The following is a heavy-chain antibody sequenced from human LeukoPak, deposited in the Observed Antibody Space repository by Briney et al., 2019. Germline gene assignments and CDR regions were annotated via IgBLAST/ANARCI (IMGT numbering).Heavy chain of an antibody. V-gene: IGHV4-4*02. J-gene: IGHJ3*02. D-gene: IGHD2-21*01. CDR3: VREGSISGDAFDI. Sequence: SGTLSLTCDVSGASISRGSWWCWVRQPPGKGLEWIGEIFHSGDTNYNLSLKSRITMSVDTSKNQFSLKLSSVTAADKAVYYCVREGSISGDAFDIWGRGTLVAASS. CDR2: IFHSGDT. CDR1: GASISRGSW.